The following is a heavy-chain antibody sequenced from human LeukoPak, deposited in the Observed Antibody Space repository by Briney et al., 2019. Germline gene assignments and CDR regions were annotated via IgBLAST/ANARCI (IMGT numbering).Heavy chain of an antibody. CDR1: GFTFSSYW. J-gene: IGHJ3*02. CDR3: AGVDAAMPDAFDI. V-gene: IGHV3-7*03. Sequence: PGGSLRLSCAASGFTFSSYWMSWVRQAPGKGLEWVANTKQDGSEKYYVDSVKGRFTISRDNAKNSLYLQMNSLRVEDTAVYYCAGVDAAMPDAFDIWGQGTAVTVSS. CDR2: TKQDGSEK. D-gene: IGHD5-18*01.